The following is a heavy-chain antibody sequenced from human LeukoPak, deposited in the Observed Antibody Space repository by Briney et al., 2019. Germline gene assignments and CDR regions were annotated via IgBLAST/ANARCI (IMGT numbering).Heavy chain of an antibody. CDR2: IYYSGTT. J-gene: IGHJ4*02. CDR3: ARSRHHDRYYFDY. Sequence: SQTLSLTCTVSGGSISSGGYYWSWIRQHPRKGLEWIGYIYYSGTTYYNPSLKSRVTISVDTSKNQFSLKLSSVTAADTAVYYCARSRHHDRYYFDYWRQGTLVTVSP. CDR1: GGSISSGGYY. V-gene: IGHV4-31*03. D-gene: IGHD1-14*01.